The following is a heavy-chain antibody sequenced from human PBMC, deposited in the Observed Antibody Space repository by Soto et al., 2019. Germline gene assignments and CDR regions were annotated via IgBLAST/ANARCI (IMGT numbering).Heavy chain of an antibody. Sequence: QVQLVQSGAEVKKPGASVKVSCKASGYTFTSYAMHWVRQAPGQRLEWMGWINAGNGNTKYSQKFQGRVTITRDTSASTAYMELSSLRSEDTAVYYCARHMYSSGWYSDYYYYGMDVWGQGTTVTVSS. D-gene: IGHD6-19*01. CDR2: INAGNGNT. J-gene: IGHJ6*02. V-gene: IGHV1-3*01. CDR1: GYTFTSYA. CDR3: ARHMYSSGWYSDYYYYGMDV.